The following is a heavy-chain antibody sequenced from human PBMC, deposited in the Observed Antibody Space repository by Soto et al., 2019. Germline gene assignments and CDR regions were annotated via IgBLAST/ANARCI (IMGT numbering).Heavy chain of an antibody. CDR2: IIPIFGTA. CDR3: ARPYDIVPGSSGPTYYYYYCDMDV. D-gene: IGHD3-9*01. J-gene: IGHJ6*02. V-gene: IGHV1-69*06. Sequence: VASVKVSCKASGGTFSSYAISWVRQAPGQGLEWMGGIIPIFGTANYAQKFQGRVTITADKSTSTAYMELSSLRSEDTAVYYCARPYDIVPGSSGPTYYYYYCDMDVWGQGTTVTVSS. CDR1: GGTFSSYA.